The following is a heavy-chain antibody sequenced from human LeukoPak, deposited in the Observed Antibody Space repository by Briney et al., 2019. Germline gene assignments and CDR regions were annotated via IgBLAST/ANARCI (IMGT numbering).Heavy chain of an antibody. Sequence: ASVKVSCKASGYTFTGYYMHWVRQAPGPGLEWMGWINPNSGGTNYAQKFQGRVTMTRDTSISTAYMELSRLRSDDTAVYYCGRNLPYSSGWDPGDYWGQGTLVTVSS. CDR1: GYTFTGYY. V-gene: IGHV1-2*02. CDR2: INPNSGGT. CDR3: GRNLPYSSGWDPGDY. D-gene: IGHD6-19*01. J-gene: IGHJ4*02.